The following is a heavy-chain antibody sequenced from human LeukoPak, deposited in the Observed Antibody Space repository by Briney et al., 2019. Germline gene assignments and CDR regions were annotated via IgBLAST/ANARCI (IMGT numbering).Heavy chain of an antibody. V-gene: IGHV3-23*01. CDR1: GFTFSSYD. CDR2: ISGSGGST. CDR3: AKDSNRGVWGSYRSYDY. D-gene: IGHD3-16*01. Sequence: GGSLRLSCAASGFTFSSYDMSWVRQAPGKGLEWVSAISGSGGSTSYADSVKGRFTISRDNSKNTLYLQMNSLRAEDTAVYYCAKDSNRGVWGSYRSYDYRGQGTLVTVSS. J-gene: IGHJ4*02.